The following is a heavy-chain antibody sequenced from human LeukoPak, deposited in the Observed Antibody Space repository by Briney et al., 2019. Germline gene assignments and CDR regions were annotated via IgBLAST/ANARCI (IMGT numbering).Heavy chain of an antibody. CDR1: GFTFSSYA. D-gene: IGHD3-22*01. CDR3: AKVIYYYDSSGYRRPSWFDP. Sequence: SGGSLTLSCAASGFTFSSYAMSWVSQAPGKGLELDSGIRGSGGSRYYADSVKGRFTISRDNSKNTLYLQMNSLRAEDTAVYYCAKVIYYYDSSGYRRPSWFDPWGQGTLVTVSS. CDR2: IRGSGGSR. J-gene: IGHJ5*02. V-gene: IGHV3-23*01.